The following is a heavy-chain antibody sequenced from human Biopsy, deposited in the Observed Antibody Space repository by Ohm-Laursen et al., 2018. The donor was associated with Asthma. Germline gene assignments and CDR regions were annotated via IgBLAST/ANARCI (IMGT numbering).Heavy chain of an antibody. CDR2: LIPVLGTP. V-gene: IGHV1-69*13. J-gene: IGHJ6*02. Sequence: SMKVSCKSSGDSFSNYAISWVRQAPGQGLEWMGGLIPVLGTPDHAQMFEGRVTITADESTSTAYMELSSLSSEDTAVYYCTRGYSGSDRIVYYYSGLEVWGQGTTVTVSS. CDR1: GDSFSNYA. CDR3: TRGYSGSDRIVYYYSGLEV. D-gene: IGHD5-12*01.